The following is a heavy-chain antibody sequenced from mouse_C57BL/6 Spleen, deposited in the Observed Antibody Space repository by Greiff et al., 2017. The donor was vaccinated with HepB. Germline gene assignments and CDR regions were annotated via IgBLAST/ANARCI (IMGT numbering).Heavy chain of an antibody. J-gene: IGHJ3*01. D-gene: IGHD3-2*02. CDR1: GFTFSNYW. CDR3: TGGGSSGY. Sequence: EVQRVESGGGLVQPGGSMKLSCVASGFTFSNYWMNWVRQSPEKGLEWVAQIRLKSDNYATHYAESVKGRFTISRDDSKSSVYLQMNNLRAEDTGIYYCTGGGSSGYWGQGTLVTVSA. CDR2: IRLKSDNYAT. V-gene: IGHV6-3*01.